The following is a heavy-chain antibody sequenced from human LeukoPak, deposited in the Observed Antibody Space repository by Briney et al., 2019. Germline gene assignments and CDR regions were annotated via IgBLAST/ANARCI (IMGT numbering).Heavy chain of an antibody. V-gene: IGHV3-21*01. CDR2: ISSSSSYI. CDR1: GFTFSSYS. Sequence: GSLRLSCAASGFTFSSYSMNWVRQAPGKGLEWVSSISSSSSYIYYADSVKGRFTISRDNAKNSLYLQMNSLRAEDTAVYYCARVLLDGYNYDYWGQGTLVTVSS. D-gene: IGHD5-24*01. J-gene: IGHJ4*02. CDR3: ARVLLDGYNYDY.